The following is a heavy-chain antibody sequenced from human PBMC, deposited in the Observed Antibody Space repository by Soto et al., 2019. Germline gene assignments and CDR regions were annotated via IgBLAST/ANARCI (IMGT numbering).Heavy chain of an antibody. CDR2: IYHSGPT. V-gene: IGHV4-4*02. J-gene: IGHJ4*02. CDR3: TRVGFSRNDY. D-gene: IGHD1-26*01. Sequence: QVQLQESGPGLVKPSGTLSLTCDVSGGSISSDVWWSWVRQPPGKGLEWIGEIYHSGPTTYNPSLKSRVIISVAKSKNHFSLNLTSVTAADTAMYYCTRVGFSRNDYWGQGTLVTVSS. CDR1: GGSISSDVW.